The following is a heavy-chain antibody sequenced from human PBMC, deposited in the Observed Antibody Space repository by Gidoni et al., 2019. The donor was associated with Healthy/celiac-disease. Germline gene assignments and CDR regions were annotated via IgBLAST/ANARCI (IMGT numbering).Heavy chain of an antibody. D-gene: IGHD3-3*01. Sequence: EVQLVESGGGLVQPGGSLRLSCAASGFTFSSYWMHWVRQAPGKGLVWVSRINSDGSSTSYADSVKGRFTISRDNAKNTLYLQMNSLRAEDTAVYYCARKQYYDFWSGYYQQDYWGQGTLVTVSS. CDR3: ARKQYYDFWSGYYQQDY. V-gene: IGHV3-74*01. J-gene: IGHJ4*02. CDR2: INSDGSST. CDR1: GFTFSSYW.